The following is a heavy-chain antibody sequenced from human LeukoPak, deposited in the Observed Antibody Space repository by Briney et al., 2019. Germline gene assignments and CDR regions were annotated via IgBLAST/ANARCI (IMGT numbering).Heavy chain of an antibody. Sequence: GGSLRLSCAASGFNISDFWMKWVRQAPGKGLEWVAKIKEDGSEKYYVNSVEGRFTISRDNAKNSLYLQMHSLRAEDTAVYYCARVVVEQVYYYYGMDVWGQGTTVTVSS. V-gene: IGHV3-7*03. CDR3: ARVVVEQVYYYYGMDV. CDR2: IKEDGSEK. CDR1: GFNISDFW. D-gene: IGHD1/OR15-1a*01. J-gene: IGHJ6*02.